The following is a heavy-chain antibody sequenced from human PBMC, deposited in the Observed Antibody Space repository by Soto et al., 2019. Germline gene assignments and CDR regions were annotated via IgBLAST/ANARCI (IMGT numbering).Heavy chain of an antibody. D-gene: IGHD3-22*01. V-gene: IGHV4-59*01. CDR3: ARVGGSYYDSSGYLFDY. CDR1: GGSISSYY. Sequence: SETLSLTCTVSGGSISSYYWSWIRQPPGKGLEWIGYIYYSGGTNYNPSLKSRVTISVDTSKNQFSLKLSSVTAADTAVYYCARVGGSYYDSSGYLFDYWGQGTLVTV. J-gene: IGHJ4*02. CDR2: IYYSGGT.